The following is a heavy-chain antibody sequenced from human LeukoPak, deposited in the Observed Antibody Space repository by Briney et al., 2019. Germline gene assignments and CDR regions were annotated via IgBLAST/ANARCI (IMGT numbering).Heavy chain of an antibody. D-gene: IGHD3-9*01. V-gene: IGHV3-30*03. J-gene: IGHJ3*02. Sequence: QPGRSLRLSCAASGFTFSSYGMHWVRQAPGKGLEWVAVISYDGSNKYYADSVKGRFTISRDNSKNTLYLQMNSLRAEDTAVYYCARDRNDILTGYTAFDIWGQGTMVTVSS. CDR1: GFTFSSYG. CDR2: ISYDGSNK. CDR3: ARDRNDILTGYTAFDI.